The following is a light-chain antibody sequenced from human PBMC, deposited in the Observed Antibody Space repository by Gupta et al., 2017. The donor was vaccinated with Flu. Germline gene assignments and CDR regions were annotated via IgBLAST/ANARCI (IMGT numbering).Light chain of an antibody. CDR3: QQENSYPWT. Sequence: DIQMTHSPSTLSASLGDRVTITCRASQSISSWLAWYQQKPGKAPKLLIYKASSLESGVPSRFSGSGSGTEFTLTISGRQPDDFANYYCQQENSYPWTFGQGTKVEIK. CDR1: QSISSW. J-gene: IGKJ1*01. V-gene: IGKV1-5*03. CDR2: KAS.